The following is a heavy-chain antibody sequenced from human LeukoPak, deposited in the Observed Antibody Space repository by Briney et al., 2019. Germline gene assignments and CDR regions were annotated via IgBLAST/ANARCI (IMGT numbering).Heavy chain of an antibody. CDR1: GFTVSSNY. CDR3: ARKAVGATGYYYYYMDV. V-gene: IGHV3-53*01. Sequence: GGSLRLSCAASGFTVSSNYMSWVRQAPGKGLEWVSVIYSGGSTYYADSVKGRFTISRDNSKNTLYLQTNSLRAEDTAVYYCARKAVGATGYYYYYMDVWGKGTTVTVSS. D-gene: IGHD1-26*01. J-gene: IGHJ6*03. CDR2: IYSGGST.